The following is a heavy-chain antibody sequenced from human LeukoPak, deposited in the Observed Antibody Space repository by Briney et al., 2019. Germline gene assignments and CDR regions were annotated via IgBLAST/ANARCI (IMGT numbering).Heavy chain of an antibody. Sequence: GSLRLSCAASGFTFSSYSMNWVRQAPGKGLERVSSISSSSSYIYYADSVKGRFTISRDNAKNSLYLQMNSLRAEDTAVYYCAKSGRYCSGGSCYQEASLDYWGQGTLVTVSS. V-gene: IGHV3-21*04. CDR3: AKSGRYCSGGSCYQEASLDY. D-gene: IGHD2-15*01. CDR2: ISSSSSYI. J-gene: IGHJ4*02. CDR1: GFTFSSYS.